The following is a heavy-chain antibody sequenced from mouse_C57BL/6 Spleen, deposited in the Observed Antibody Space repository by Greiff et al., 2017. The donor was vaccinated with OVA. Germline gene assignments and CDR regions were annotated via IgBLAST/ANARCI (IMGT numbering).Heavy chain of an antibody. CDR2: IYPSDSET. J-gene: IGHJ2*01. CDR1: GYTFTSYW. D-gene: IGHD2-5*01. Sequence: VQLQQPGAELVRPGSSVKLSCKASGYTFTSYWMDWVKQRPGHGLEWIGNIYPSDSETHYNQKFKDKATLTVDKSSSTAYMQLSSLTSEDSAVYYCSRSGSNLDDWGQGTTLTVSS. V-gene: IGHV1-61*01. CDR3: SRSGSNLDD.